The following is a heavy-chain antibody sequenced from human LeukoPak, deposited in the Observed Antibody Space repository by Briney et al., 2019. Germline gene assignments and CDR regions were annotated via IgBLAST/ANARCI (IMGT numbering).Heavy chain of an antibody. Sequence: AGVSLRLSCAASGFTFSSYDMHWVRQATGKGLEWVSAIGTAGDTYYPGSVKGRFTISRENAKNSLYLQMNSLRAEDTAVYYCARDLDSSGWFDYWGQGTLVTVSS. CDR2: IGTAGDT. V-gene: IGHV3-13*01. J-gene: IGHJ4*02. CDR3: ARDLDSSGWFDY. D-gene: IGHD6-19*01. CDR1: GFTFSSYD.